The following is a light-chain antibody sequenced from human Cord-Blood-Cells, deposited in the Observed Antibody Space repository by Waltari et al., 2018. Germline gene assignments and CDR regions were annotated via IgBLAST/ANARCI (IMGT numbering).Light chain of an antibody. J-gene: IGLJ2*01. CDR1: SSDVGGYNY. V-gene: IGLV2-11*01. CDR2: DVS. Sequence: QSALTQPRSVSGSPCQSVTISCTGTSSDVGGYNYVSWYQQHPGKAPKLMIYDVSKRPSGVPDRFSGSKSGNTASLTISGLQAEDEADYYCCSYAGSYTLVFGGGTKLTVL. CDR3: CSYAGSYTLV.